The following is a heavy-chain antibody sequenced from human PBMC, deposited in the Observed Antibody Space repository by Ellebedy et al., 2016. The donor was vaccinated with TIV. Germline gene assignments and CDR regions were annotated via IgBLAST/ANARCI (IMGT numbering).Heavy chain of an antibody. CDR1: GFTFSNCD. J-gene: IGHJ4*02. CDR3: ARETQLGYCRGGSCYTLDY. Sequence: GGSLRLSXAASGFTFSNCDMGWVRQAPGKGLEWVSVISGSGNTIHQADSVKGRFTISRDNAKNSLYLQMNSLRAEDTAVYYCARETQLGYCRGGSCYTLDYWGQGTLVTVSS. V-gene: IGHV3-21*01. D-gene: IGHD2-15*01. CDR2: ISGSGNTI.